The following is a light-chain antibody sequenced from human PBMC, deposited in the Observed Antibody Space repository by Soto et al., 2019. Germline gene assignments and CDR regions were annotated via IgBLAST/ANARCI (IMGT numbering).Light chain of an antibody. J-gene: IGKJ4*01. V-gene: IGKV3-15*01. CDR1: QSISDT. Sequence: EIVMTQSPATLSVSPGGRSTLSCRASQSISDTLAWYQHKPGQTPRLLIYDTSTRATGVPTRFSGSRSGAEFTLTINSLQSEDFAVYYCQPYNNWPLTFGGGTKVDNK. CDR2: DTS. CDR3: QPYNNWPLT.